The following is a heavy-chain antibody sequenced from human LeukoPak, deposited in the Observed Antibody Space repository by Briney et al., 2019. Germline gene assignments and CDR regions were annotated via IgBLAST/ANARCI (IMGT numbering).Heavy chain of an antibody. J-gene: IGHJ4*02. CDR1: GYTFTGYY. D-gene: IGHD3-16*02. Sequence: ASVKVSCKAPGYTFTGYYMHWVRQAPGQGLEWMGRINPNSGGTNYAQKFQGRVTMTRDTSISTAYMELSRLRSDDTAVYYCARAQRAVSSPSGYWGQGTLVTVSS. CDR3: ARAQRAVSSPSGY. CDR2: INPNSGGT. V-gene: IGHV1-2*06.